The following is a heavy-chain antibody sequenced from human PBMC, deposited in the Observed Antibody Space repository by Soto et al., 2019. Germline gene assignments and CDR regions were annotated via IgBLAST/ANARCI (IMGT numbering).Heavy chain of an antibody. CDR3: ARERWEDNWFDP. J-gene: IGHJ5*02. D-gene: IGHD1-26*01. Sequence: SETLSLTCAAYGGSFSGYYWSWIRQPPGKGLEWIGEINHSGSTNYNPSLKSRVTISVDTSKNQFSLKLSSVTAADTAVYYCARERWEDNWFDPWGQGTLVTVS. V-gene: IGHV4-34*01. CDR2: INHSGST. CDR1: GGSFSGYY.